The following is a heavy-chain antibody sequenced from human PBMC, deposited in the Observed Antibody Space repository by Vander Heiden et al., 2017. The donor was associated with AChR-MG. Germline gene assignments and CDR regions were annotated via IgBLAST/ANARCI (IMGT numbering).Heavy chain of an antibody. CDR3: AKDKEGDGDYYYYAMDV. CDR1: GFTFNTYA. J-gene: IGHJ6*02. Sequence: EVQLLESGGGLVQPGGSLRVSCAASGFTFNTYAMTWVRQAPGKGLEWVSGISASGGSTYYADSVEGRFTISRDNSKSTLYLQMNSLRAEDTAVYYCAKDKEGDGDYYYYAMDVWGQGTTVTVSS. V-gene: IGHV3-23*01. CDR2: ISASGGST. D-gene: IGHD3-16*01.